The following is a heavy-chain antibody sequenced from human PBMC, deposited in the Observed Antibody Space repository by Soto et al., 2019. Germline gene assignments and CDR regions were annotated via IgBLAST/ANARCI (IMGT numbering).Heavy chain of an antibody. CDR1: GFTFDDYT. D-gene: IGHD1-1*01. V-gene: IGHV3-43*01. J-gene: IGHJ4*01. CDR2: ITWDGGSS. CDR3: ARARDGNNPLDY. Sequence: EVQLVESGGVVVQPGESLRVSCAASGFTFDDYTMHWVRQVPGKGLEWVSLITWDGGSSFYADSVRGRFTISRDSSKNSVFLQKDSLRTEDTALYHCARARDGNNPLDYWGHGTLVTVSS.